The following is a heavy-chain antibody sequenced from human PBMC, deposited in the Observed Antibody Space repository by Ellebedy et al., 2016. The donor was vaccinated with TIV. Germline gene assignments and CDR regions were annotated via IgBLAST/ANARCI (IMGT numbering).Heavy chain of an antibody. J-gene: IGHJ6*02. CDR1: GGSISSSNW. CDR2: IYHNGST. D-gene: IGHD2-21*02. V-gene: IGHV4-4*02. CDR3: ARDDVVVVTAIRDYYYYYGMDV. Sequence: SETLSLTXAVSGGSISSSNWWSWVRQPPGKGLEWIGEIYHNGSTNYNPSLKSRVTISVDKSKNQFSPKLSSVTAADTAVYYCARDDVVVVTAIRDYYYYYGMDVWGQGTTVTVSS.